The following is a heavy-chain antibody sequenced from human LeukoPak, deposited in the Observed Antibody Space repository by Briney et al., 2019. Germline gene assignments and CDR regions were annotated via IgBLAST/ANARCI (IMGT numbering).Heavy chain of an antibody. V-gene: IGHV4-59*08. CDR2: IYSSGSA. CDR1: GASINNNF. D-gene: IGHD3-16*01. CDR3: ARHRGYYDT. J-gene: IGHJ4*02. Sequence: SETLSLTCTVSGASINNNFWTWIRQPPGKGLEWIGYIYSSGSANYNPSLKSRVIISGNTSKNQISLTLTSVTAADTAVYFCARHRGYYDTWGQGTLVTVSS.